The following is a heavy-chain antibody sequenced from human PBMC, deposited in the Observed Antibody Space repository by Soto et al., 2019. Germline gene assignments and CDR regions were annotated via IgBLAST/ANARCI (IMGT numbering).Heavy chain of an antibody. D-gene: IGHD5-12*01. CDR1: GFTFSNYS. V-gene: IGHV3-30-3*01. Sequence: HPVESLRLSCAASGFTFSNYSMHWVRQAPGKGLEWVAVISKDGDKKYYADSVKGRFTISRDNSKNTLYLQMNSLRPEDTAVHYCAREWSVANPGYWGQGTQVTVSS. CDR2: ISKDGDKK. J-gene: IGHJ4*02. CDR3: AREWSVANPGY.